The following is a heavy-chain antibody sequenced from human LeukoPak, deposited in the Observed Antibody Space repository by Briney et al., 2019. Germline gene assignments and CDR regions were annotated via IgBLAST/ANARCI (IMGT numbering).Heavy chain of an antibody. CDR2: ITSSSTYT. V-gene: IGHV3-21*01. CDR1: GFSFISYN. CDR3: ARDPYSGTYGDTYYYYMDV. J-gene: IGHJ6*03. D-gene: IGHD1-26*01. Sequence: SGGSLRLSCAASGFSFISYNMNWVRQTPGKGLEWVSSITSSSTYTFYADSVKGRFTISRDNARNSLYLQMNSLRAEDTAVYYCARDPYSGTYGDTYYYYMDVWGKGTTVTISS.